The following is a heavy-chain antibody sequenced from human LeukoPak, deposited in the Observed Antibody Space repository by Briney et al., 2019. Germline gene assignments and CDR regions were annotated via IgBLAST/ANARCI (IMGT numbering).Heavy chain of an antibody. V-gene: IGHV3-7*01. Sequence: GGSLRLSCAASGFTFSSYWMSWVRQAPGKGPEWVANIKQDESEKYYVDSVKGRFTISRDNAKNTLYLQMNSLRVEDTAVYYCARGRPHGNDYWGQGTLVTVSS. J-gene: IGHJ4*02. CDR2: IKQDESEK. CDR1: GFTFSSYW. D-gene: IGHD4-23*01. CDR3: ARGRPHGNDY.